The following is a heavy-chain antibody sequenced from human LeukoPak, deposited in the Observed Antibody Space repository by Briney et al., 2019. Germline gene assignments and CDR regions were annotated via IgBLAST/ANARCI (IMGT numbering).Heavy chain of an antibody. D-gene: IGHD2-15*01. Sequence: PGESLKISCAASGFTVSSNYMSWVRQAPGKGLEWVSVIYSSGSTYYADSVKGRFTISRDNSKNTLYLQMNSLRADDTAVYYCARDRGGPEGDWGQGTLVTVSS. CDR3: ARDRGGPEGD. CDR2: IYSSGST. J-gene: IGHJ4*02. V-gene: IGHV3-53*01. CDR1: GFTVSSNY.